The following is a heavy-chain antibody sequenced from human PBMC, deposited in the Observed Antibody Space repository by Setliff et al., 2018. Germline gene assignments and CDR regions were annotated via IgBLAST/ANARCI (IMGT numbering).Heavy chain of an antibody. CDR3: ASEPWQQLVVDY. V-gene: IGHV3-7*03. CDR2: RKQDGSEK. D-gene: IGHD6-13*01. Sequence: GGSLRLSCAASGFTFINYWMSWVRQAPGTGLEWLANRKQDGSEKFYVDSVKGRFTISRDNAKNSLYLQMNNLRVEDTAVYYCASEPWQQLVVDYWGQGTLVTVSS. J-gene: IGHJ4*02. CDR1: GFTFINYW.